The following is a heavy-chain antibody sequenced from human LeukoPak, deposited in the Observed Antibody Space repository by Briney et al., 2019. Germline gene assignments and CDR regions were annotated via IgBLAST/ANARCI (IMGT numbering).Heavy chain of an antibody. J-gene: IGHJ2*01. V-gene: IGHV1-24*01. CDR3: ARDAGRQQLVQPGFDL. D-gene: IGHD6-13*01. CDR2: FDPEDGET. Sequence: EASVTVSCKVSGYTLTELSMHWVRQAPGKGLEWMGGFDPEDGETIYAQKFQGRVTITADKSTSTAYMELSSLRSEDTAVYYCARDAGRQQLVQPGFDLWGRGTLVTVSS. CDR1: GYTLTELS.